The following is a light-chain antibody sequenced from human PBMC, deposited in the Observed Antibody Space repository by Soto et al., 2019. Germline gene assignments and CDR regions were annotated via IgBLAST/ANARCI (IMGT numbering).Light chain of an antibody. J-gene: IGKJ1*01. CDR1: QTVSSSY. CDR3: QHYGNSPPWA. Sequence: EIVLTQSPGTLSLSPGERATLSCRASQTVSSSYLAWFQHKAGQPPRLLIYGASNRATGIPDRFSGGGSGTDFTLTISRLAPEEFAVYYCQHYGNSPPWAFGHGTKVEIK. CDR2: GAS. V-gene: IGKV3-20*01.